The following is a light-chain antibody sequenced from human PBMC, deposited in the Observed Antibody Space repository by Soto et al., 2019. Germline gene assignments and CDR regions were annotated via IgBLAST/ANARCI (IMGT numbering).Light chain of an antibody. V-gene: IGKV3-20*01. CDR2: GAS. CDR1: QSVSGNY. Sequence: EIVLTQSPGTLSLSPGERATLSCRASQSVSGNYIAWYQQKPGQAPRLLIYGASSRATGIPDRFSGSGSGTDFTLTISRLEPEDFAVFYCQQYVNTPLTFGGGTKVDIK. J-gene: IGKJ4*01. CDR3: QQYVNTPLT.